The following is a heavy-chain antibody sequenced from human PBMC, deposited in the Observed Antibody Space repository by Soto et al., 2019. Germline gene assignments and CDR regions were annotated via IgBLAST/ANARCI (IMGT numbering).Heavy chain of an antibody. CDR2: ISAYNGNT. Sequence: ASVKVSCKASGYTFTNYGISWVRQAPGQGLEWMGWISAYNGNTNYAQKLQGRVTMTTDTSTSTAYMELRSLRSDDTAVYYCARVPPGIAVLYGMDVWGQGTTVTVSS. D-gene: IGHD6-19*01. J-gene: IGHJ6*02. V-gene: IGHV1-18*01. CDR3: ARVPPGIAVLYGMDV. CDR1: GYTFTNYG.